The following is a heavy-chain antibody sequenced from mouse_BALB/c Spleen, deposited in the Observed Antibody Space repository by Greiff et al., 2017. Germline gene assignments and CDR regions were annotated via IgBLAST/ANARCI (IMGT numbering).Heavy chain of an antibody. V-gene: IGHV1-4*01. CDR2: INPSSGYT. Sequence: VQLQQSGAELARPGASVKMSCKASGYTFTSYTMHWVKQRPGQGLEWIGYINPSSGYTNYNQKFKDKATLTADKSSSTAYMQLSSLTSEDSAVYYCARPYYGYDGDYYAMDDWGQGTSVTVSS. J-gene: IGHJ4*01. D-gene: IGHD2-9*01. CDR3: ARPYYGYDGDYYAMDD. CDR1: GYTFTSYT.